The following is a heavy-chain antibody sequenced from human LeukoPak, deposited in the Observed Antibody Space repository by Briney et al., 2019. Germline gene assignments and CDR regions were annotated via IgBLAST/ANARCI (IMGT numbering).Heavy chain of an antibody. CDR1: GGTFIIYT. CDR3: AGGNYYDSSGYYL. V-gene: IGHV1-69*02. CDR2: IIPILGIA. D-gene: IGHD3-22*01. Sequence: VASVKVSFKASGGTFIIYTISWVRQAPGQGGEWMGRIIPILGIANYAQKFQGRVTITADKSTSTAYMELSSLRSEDTAVYYCAGGNYYDSSGYYLWGQGTLVTVSS. J-gene: IGHJ5*02.